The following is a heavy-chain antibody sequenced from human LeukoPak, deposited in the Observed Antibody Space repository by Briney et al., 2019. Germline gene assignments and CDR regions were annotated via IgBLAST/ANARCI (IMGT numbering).Heavy chain of an antibody. V-gene: IGHV4-34*01. CDR2: INHSGST. CDR3: AREEDIVVVPAALYYYYMDV. J-gene: IGHJ6*03. CDR1: GGSFSGYY. Sequence: SETLSLTCAVYGGSFSGYYWSWIRQPPGKGLEWIGEINHSGSTNYNPSLKSRVTISVDTSKNQLSLKLSSVTAADTAVYYCAREEDIVVVPAALYYYYMDVWGKGTTVTVSS. D-gene: IGHD2-2*01.